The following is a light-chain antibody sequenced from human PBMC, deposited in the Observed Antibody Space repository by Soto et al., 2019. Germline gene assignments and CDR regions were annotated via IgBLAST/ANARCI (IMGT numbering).Light chain of an antibody. CDR3: QHYNSYPYS. V-gene: IGKV1-5*03. J-gene: IGKJ2*03. Sequence: EIQMTQSPSTLSASVGERVTITCRASQTINEWLAWYQQKIGKAPKVLIYQASTLASAVPSRFSGSGSGTTFTLTISSLQPDDSATYYCQHYNSYPYSFGQGTKLEI. CDR1: QTINEW. CDR2: QAS.